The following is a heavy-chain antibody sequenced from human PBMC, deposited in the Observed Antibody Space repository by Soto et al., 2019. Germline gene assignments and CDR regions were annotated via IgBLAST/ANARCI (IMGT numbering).Heavy chain of an antibody. CDR1: GFAFNNYA. V-gene: IGHV3-23*01. J-gene: IGHJ4*02. Sequence: EVQLLESGGGLVQPGGSLRLLCAGSGFAFNNYAMTWVRQAPGKWLEWVSTIPNGGMSFYGNTVQGRFTISRDNTESTVYLQMNSLRAEDTAVYHCARIDKFNSQSSGWANRFDYWGQGTLVTVSS. D-gene: IGHD6-19*01. CDR3: ARIDKFNSQSSGWANRFDY. CDR2: IPNGGMS.